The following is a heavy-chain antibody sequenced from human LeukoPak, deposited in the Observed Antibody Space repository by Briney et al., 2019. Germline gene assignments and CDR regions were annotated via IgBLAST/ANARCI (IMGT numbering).Heavy chain of an antibody. CDR2: ISGSGGST. CDR1: GFTFSSYA. Sequence: GGSLRLSCAASGFTFSSYAMSWVRQAPGKGLEWVSAISGSGGSTYYADSVKGRFTISRDNSKNTLYLQMNSLRAEDTAVYYCAKEHQGIQLWFSRGFDYWGQGTLVTVSS. V-gene: IGHV3-23*01. D-gene: IGHD5-18*01. J-gene: IGHJ4*02. CDR3: AKEHQGIQLWFSRGFDY.